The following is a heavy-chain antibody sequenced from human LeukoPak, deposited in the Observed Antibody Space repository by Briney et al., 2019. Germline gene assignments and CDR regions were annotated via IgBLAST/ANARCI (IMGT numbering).Heavy chain of an antibody. V-gene: IGHV3-72*01. CDR1: GFTFSDHY. CDR3: ARARTYSGYDWDY. Sequence: GGSLRLSCAASGFTFSDHYMDSVRQAPGKGLEWVGRTRNKPNNYTTAYAASVKGRFTISRNDSKSSLYLQMNSLKTEDAAVYYCARARTYSGYDWDYWGQGTLVTVSS. D-gene: IGHD5-12*01. CDR2: TRNKPNNYTT. J-gene: IGHJ4*02.